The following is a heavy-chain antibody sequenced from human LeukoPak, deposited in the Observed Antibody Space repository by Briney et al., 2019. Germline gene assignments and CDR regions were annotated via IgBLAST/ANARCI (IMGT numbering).Heavy chain of an antibody. Sequence: ASVKVSCKASGGTFGSYAISWVRQAPGQGLEWMGWISAYNGNTNYAQKLQGRVTMTTDTSTSTAYMELRSLRSDDTAVYYCARVSRLSGYNDYWGQGTLVTVSS. CDR2: ISAYNGNT. CDR1: GGTFGSYA. V-gene: IGHV1-18*01. CDR3: ARVSRLSGYNDY. D-gene: IGHD3-22*01. J-gene: IGHJ4*02.